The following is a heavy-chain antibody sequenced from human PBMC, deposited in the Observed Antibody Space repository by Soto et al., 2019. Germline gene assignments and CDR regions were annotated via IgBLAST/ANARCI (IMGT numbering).Heavy chain of an antibody. Sequence: GGSLRLSCAASGFPFSSYAMSWVRQTPEKGLEWVAGISGGGNDRYYADFVQGRFTFSRDNSRNILYLQMNSLQPEDTALYYCVAESHVTPYYFENWGQGALVTVSS. CDR1: GFPFSSYA. CDR3: VAESHVTPYYFEN. V-gene: IGHV3-23*01. J-gene: IGHJ4*02. D-gene: IGHD2-21*02. CDR2: ISGGGNDR.